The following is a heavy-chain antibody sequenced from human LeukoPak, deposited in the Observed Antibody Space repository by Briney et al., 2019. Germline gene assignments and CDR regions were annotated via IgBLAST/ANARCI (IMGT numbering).Heavy chain of an antibody. J-gene: IGHJ6*02. V-gene: IGHV1-8*01. CDR1: GYTFTSYD. Sequence: ASVKVSCKASGYTFTSYDVNWVRQATGQGLEWMGWVSPNSANTAYAQKFQGRVTMTRNTSISTAYMELSSLRSEDTAVYYCARAEYYDFWSGYLRPYYYGMDVWGQGTTVTVSS. CDR3: ARAEYYDFWSGYLRPYYYGMDV. CDR2: VSPNSANT. D-gene: IGHD3-3*01.